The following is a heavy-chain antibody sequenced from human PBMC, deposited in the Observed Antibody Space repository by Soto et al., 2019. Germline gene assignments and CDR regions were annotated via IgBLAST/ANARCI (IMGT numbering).Heavy chain of an antibody. CDR1: GYTFTNYG. V-gene: IGHV1-18*01. CDR2: ISTYKGNT. Sequence: ASVKVSCKASGYTFTNYGLSWVRQAPGQGLEGMGWISTYKGNTNCPQRFQGRVTMTRDTSTSTAHMELRSLRSDDTAVYYCARDRAFLRSFLSGRPGDYHYHGMDVWGQGPTVTFSS. D-gene: IGHD3-3*01. J-gene: IGHJ6*01. CDR3: ARDRAFLRSFLSGRPGDYHYHGMDV.